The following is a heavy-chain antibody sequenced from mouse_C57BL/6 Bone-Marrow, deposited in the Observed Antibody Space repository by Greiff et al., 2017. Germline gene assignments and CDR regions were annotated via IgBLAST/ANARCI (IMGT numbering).Heavy chain of an antibody. CDR1: GYTFTSYW. Sequence: QVQLQQSGAELVRPGTSVKLSCKASGYTFTSYWMHWVKQRPGQGLEWIGVIDPSDSYTNYNQKFKGKATLTVDTSSSTAYMQLSSLTSEDSAVYYCARLGRAWFAYWGQGTLVTVSA. CDR2: IDPSDSYT. J-gene: IGHJ3*01. D-gene: IGHD4-1*01. V-gene: IGHV1-59*01. CDR3: ARLGRAWFAY.